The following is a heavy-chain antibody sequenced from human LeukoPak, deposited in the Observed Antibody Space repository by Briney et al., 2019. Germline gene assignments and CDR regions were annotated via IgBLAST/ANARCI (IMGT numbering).Heavy chain of an antibody. V-gene: IGHV3-30*18. Sequence: GGSLGLSCAASGFTFSSYGMHWVRQAPGKGLEWVAVISYDGSNKYYADSVKGRFTISRDNSKNTLYLQMNSLRAEDTAVYYCAKESYCGGDCYSGVFDYWGQGTLVTVSS. CDR2: ISYDGSNK. D-gene: IGHD2-21*02. J-gene: IGHJ4*02. CDR3: AKESYCGGDCYSGVFDY. CDR1: GFTFSSYG.